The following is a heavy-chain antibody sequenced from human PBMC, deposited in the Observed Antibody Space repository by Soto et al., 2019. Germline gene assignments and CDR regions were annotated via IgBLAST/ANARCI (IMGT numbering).Heavy chain of an antibody. CDR2: IYYSGNT. CDR1: GDSINSDNYY. D-gene: IGHD2-21*02. CDR3: ARLEGLTTISYYLDD. Sequence: RASETLSLTCSVSGDSINSDNYYWGWIRQPPGKELEWIGSIYYSGNTYYKPSLKTRVTISLDKTKSQFSLKLNSVTAADSAVYFCARLEGLTTISYYLDDWGKGILVTVSS. V-gene: IGHV4-39*01. J-gene: IGHJ4*02.